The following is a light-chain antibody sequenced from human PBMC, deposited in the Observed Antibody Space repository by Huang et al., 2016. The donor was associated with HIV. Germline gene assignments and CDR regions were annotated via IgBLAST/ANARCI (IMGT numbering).Light chain of an antibody. Sequence: DRVMTQFPLTLSVSPGERATLSCRASQSVSSNLAGYQQKPGQAPRPRINDASTRSTDVPASFSGSVSEIQFTLTISSLQSEDFAVYYCQQYNNWPRTFGQGTKLEIK. CDR3: QQYNNWPRT. CDR2: DAS. J-gene: IGKJ2*01. CDR1: QSVSSN. V-gene: IGKV3-15*01.